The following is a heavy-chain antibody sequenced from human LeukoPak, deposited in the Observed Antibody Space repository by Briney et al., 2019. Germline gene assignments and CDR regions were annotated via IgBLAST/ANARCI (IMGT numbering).Heavy chain of an antibody. D-gene: IGHD6-13*01. Sequence: GGSLRLSCVASGFTFSSYAMSWVRQAPGKGLEWVSVIGGSGGSTYYADSVKGRFTISRDNSKNTVYLQMNSLRAEDTAVYYCARGDIAAGYVDYWGQGTLVTVSS. CDR3: ARGDIAAGYVDY. J-gene: IGHJ4*02. V-gene: IGHV3-23*01. CDR1: GFTFSSYA. CDR2: IGGSGGST.